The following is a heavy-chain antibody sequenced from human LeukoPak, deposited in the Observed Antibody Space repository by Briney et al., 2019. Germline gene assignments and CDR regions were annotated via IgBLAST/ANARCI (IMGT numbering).Heavy chain of an antibody. CDR1: GFTLSYYW. CDR2: IKQDGSEK. V-gene: IGHV3-7*01. CDR3: ARDRGGHSY. Sequence: PGGSLRLSCAASGFTLSYYWMSWVRQAPGKGLEWVANIKQDGSEKNYVDSVKGRFTISRDNAKNSLYLQMNSLRAEDTAVYYWARDRGGHSYWGQGTLVTVSS. J-gene: IGHJ4*02.